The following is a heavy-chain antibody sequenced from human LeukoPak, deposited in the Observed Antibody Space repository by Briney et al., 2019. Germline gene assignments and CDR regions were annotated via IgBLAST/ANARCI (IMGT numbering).Heavy chain of an antibody. D-gene: IGHD2-21*01. CDR3: ARDDCGDTCYPGGY. CDR2: IKAGNGDT. J-gene: IGHJ4*02. V-gene: IGHV1-3*01. CDR1: GYIFTKYV. Sequence: ASVKVSCKASGYIFTKYVVHWVRQAPGQRPEWMGWIKAGNGDTKYSQNFQDRLTITRDSSASTVYMELSSLTSEDTALYYCARDDCGDTCYPGGYWGQGTLVTVSS.